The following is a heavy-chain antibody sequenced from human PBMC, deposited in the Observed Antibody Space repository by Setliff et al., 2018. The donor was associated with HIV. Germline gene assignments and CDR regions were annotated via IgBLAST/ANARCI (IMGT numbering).Heavy chain of an antibody. D-gene: IGHD6-13*01. Sequence: PSETLSLTCAVYGGSFSGYYWSWIRQPPGKGLEWIGEINHSGSTNYNPSLKSRVTISVDTSKNQFSLKLSSVTAADTAVYFCARHAAAAPFRYWGQGTLVTVSS. CDR3: ARHAAAAPFRY. V-gene: IGHV4-34*01. J-gene: IGHJ4*02. CDR2: INHSGST. CDR1: GGSFSGYY.